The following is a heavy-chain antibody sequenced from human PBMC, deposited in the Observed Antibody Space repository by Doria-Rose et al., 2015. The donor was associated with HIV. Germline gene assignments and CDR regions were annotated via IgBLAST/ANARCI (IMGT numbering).Heavy chain of an antibody. CDR3: ARDPADYYDSSGSDPFDI. CDR2: IWYDGSNK. J-gene: IGHJ3*02. V-gene: IGHV3-33*01. CDR1: GFTFSSYG. Sequence: VQLLQSGGGVVQPGRSLRLSCAASGFTFSSYGMHWVRQAPGKGLEWVAVIWYDGSNKYYADSVKGRFTISRDNSKNTLYLQMNSLRAEDTAVYYCARDPADYYDSSGSDPFDIWGQGTMVTVSS. D-gene: IGHD3-22*01.